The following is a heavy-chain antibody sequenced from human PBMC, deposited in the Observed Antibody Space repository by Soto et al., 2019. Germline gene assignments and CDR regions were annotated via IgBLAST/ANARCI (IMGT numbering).Heavy chain of an antibody. J-gene: IGHJ6*03. V-gene: IGHV4-59*01. D-gene: IGHD2-2*01. CDR2: IYYSGST. CDR3: ARVVVVPAAASPDYYYMDV. Sequence: SETLSLTCTVSGGSISSYYWSWIRQPPGKGLEWIGYIYYSGSTNYNPSLKSRVTISVDTSKNQFSLKLSSVTAADTAVYYCARVVVVPAAASPDYYYMDVWGKGTTVTVSS. CDR1: GGSISSYY.